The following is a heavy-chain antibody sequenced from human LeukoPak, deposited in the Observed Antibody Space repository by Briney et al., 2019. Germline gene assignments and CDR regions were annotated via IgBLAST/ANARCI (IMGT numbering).Heavy chain of an antibody. CDR2: SNTNSGGT. CDR3: ATWNYGMDV. J-gene: IGHJ6*02. V-gene: IGHV1-2*02. D-gene: IGHD1-1*01. Sequence: PSVKVSRKASGYTYTRYYIHWVRQPPGQGLERMGWSNTNSGGTNYAQKIQGRVTMTRDTSISTAYMELSRLRSDDTAVYYCATWNYGMDVWGQGTTVTVSS. CDR1: GYTYTRYY.